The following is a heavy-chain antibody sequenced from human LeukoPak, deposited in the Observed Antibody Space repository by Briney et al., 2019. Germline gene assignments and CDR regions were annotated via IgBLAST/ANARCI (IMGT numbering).Heavy chain of an antibody. CDR1: GYTFTSYG. CDR2: ISAYNGST. V-gene: IGHV1-18*01. J-gene: IGHJ4*02. Sequence: ASVKVSCKASGYTFTSYGISWVRQAPGQGLEWMGWISAYNGSTNYAQKLQGRVTMTTDTSTSTAYMELRSLRSDDTAVYYCARVSRVRYSSSWYDSPPADWGQGTLVTVSS. D-gene: IGHD6-13*01. CDR3: ARVSRVRYSSSWYDSPPAD.